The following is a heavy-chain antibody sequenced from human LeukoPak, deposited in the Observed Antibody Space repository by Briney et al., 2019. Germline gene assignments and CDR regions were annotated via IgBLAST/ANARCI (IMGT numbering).Heavy chain of an antibody. CDR2: INHSGST. D-gene: IGHD4-17*01. Sequence: PSETLSLTCAVYGGSFSGYYWSWIRQPPGKGLEWIGEINHSGSTNYNPSLKSRVTISVDTSKNQFSLKLSSVTAADTAVYYCARSTTVVTYYFDYWGQGTLVTVSS. J-gene: IGHJ4*02. CDR1: GGSFSGYY. CDR3: ARSTTVVTYYFDY. V-gene: IGHV4-34*01.